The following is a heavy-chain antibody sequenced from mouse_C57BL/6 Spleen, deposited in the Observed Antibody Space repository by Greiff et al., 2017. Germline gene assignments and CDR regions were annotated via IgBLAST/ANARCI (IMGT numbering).Heavy chain of an antibody. Sequence: VKLQESGAELARPGASVKLSCKASGYTFTSYGISWVKQRTGQGLEWIGEIYPRSGNTYYNEKFKGKATLTADKSSSTAYMELRSLTSEDSAVYFCARHGSSYKAMDYWGQGTSVTVSS. D-gene: IGHD1-1*01. CDR2: IYPRSGNT. CDR3: ARHGSSYKAMDY. V-gene: IGHV1-81*01. J-gene: IGHJ4*01. CDR1: GYTFTSYG.